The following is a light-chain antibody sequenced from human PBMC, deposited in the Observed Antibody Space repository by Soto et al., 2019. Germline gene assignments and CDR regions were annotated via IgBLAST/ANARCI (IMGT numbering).Light chain of an antibody. J-gene: IGLJ1*01. V-gene: IGLV2-11*01. Sequence: QSALTQPRSVSGSPGQSVTISCTGISSDVGGYDFVSWHQQHPGKAPKVMIYDVSKRPSGVPDRFSGSKSGNTASLTISGLQAEDEADYYCCSCAGSYKDHYVFGTGTKLTVL. CDR1: SSDVGGYDF. CDR2: DVS. CDR3: CSCAGSYKDHYV.